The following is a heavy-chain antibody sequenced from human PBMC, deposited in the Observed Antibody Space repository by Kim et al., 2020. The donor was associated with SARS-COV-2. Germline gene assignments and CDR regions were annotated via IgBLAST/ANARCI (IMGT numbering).Heavy chain of an antibody. CDR1: GFTFSDHY. J-gene: IGHJ4*02. V-gene: IGHV3-11*01. Sequence: GGSLRLSCAASGFTFSDHYMNWTRQAPGKGLEWFSYISSSGGTIYYADSVKGRFTISRDNTKNSLYLQMNSLRVEDTGVYYCARDDPPGYWGQGTLVTVSS. CDR2: ISSSGGTI. CDR3: ARDDPPGY.